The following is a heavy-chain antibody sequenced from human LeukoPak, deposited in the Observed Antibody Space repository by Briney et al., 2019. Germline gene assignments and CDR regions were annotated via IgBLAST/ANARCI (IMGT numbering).Heavy chain of an antibody. V-gene: IGHV1-3*01. D-gene: IGHD1-7*01. CDR3: ARDDWNYKFTIHSYYYGMDV. Sequence: ASVKVSCKASGGTFSSYAISWVRQAPGQRLEWMGWINGGNGNTRYSQKLQGRVTITRDTSANTVYMELSSLRSGDTAVYYCARDDWNYKFTIHSYYYGMDVWGQGTTVTVSS. CDR2: INGGNGNT. CDR1: GGTFSSYA. J-gene: IGHJ6*02.